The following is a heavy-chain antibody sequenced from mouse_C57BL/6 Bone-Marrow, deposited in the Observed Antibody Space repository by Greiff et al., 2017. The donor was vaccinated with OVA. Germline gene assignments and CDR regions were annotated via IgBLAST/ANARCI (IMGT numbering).Heavy chain of an antibody. D-gene: IGHD3-2*02. Sequence: VQLQQPGAELVKPGASVKMSCKASGYTFTSYWITWVKQRPGQGLEWIGDIYPGSGSTNYNEKFKSKATLTVDTSSSTAYMQLSSLTSEASAVYYCARQLRLGGRFAYWGQGTLVTVSA. CDR2: IYPGSGST. V-gene: IGHV1-55*01. J-gene: IGHJ3*01. CDR1: GYTFTSYW. CDR3: ARQLRLGGRFAY.